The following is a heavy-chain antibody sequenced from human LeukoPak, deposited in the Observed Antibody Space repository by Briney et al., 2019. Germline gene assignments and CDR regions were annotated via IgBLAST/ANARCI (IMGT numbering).Heavy chain of an antibody. D-gene: IGHD1-26*01. Sequence: SETLSLTCTVSGGSIGNFFWSWIRQSPGEGLECIGFIYVNGRTSYNPSLKSRVTISVDMSKNQFSQRLTTMTAANNAVYYSARDWELGHWGRGILVTVTS. V-gene: IGHV4-59*01. J-gene: IGHJ4*02. CDR1: GGSIGNFF. CDR2: IYVNGRT. CDR3: ARDWELGH.